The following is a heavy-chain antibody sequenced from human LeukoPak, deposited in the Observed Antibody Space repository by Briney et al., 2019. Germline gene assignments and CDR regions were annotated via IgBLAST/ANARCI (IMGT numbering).Heavy chain of an antibody. D-gene: IGHD1-7*01. CDR1: GGSFSNYY. Sequence: SETLSLTCAVYGGSFSNYYWSWIRQPPGRGLEWIGEINDSGRTNYNPSLMSRVTASVDTSKNQFSLRLTSVTATDTAVYYCARRWNYGRNYYIDVWGNGATVSVSS. V-gene: IGHV4-34*01. J-gene: IGHJ6*03. CDR2: INDSGRT. CDR3: ARRWNYGRNYYIDV.